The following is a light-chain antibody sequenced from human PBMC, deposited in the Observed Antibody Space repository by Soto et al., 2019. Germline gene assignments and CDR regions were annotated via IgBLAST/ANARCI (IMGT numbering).Light chain of an antibody. Sequence: EIVLTQSPGTLSLSPGERATLSCRASQSINNRYLAWYQQKPGQAPRLLIYAASSRATGIPDRFSGSGSGTDFTLTISRLDPEDFAVYYCQQFGSSSGFTFGPGTKVDIK. J-gene: IGKJ3*01. V-gene: IGKV3-20*01. CDR2: AAS. CDR1: QSINNRY. CDR3: QQFGSSSGFT.